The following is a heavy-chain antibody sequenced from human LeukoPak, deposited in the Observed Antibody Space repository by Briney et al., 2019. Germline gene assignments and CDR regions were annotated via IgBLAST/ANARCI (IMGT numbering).Heavy chain of an antibody. CDR3: ARIPYAQGYYYGMDV. CDR2: IYYSGST. J-gene: IGHJ6*02. D-gene: IGHD2-2*01. Sequence: PSETLSLACTVSGGSISSYYWSWIRQPPGKGLEWIGYIYYSGSTNYNPSLKSRVTISVDTSKNQFSLKLSSVTAADTAVYYCARIPYAQGYYYGMDVWGQGTTVTVSS. CDR1: GGSISSYY. V-gene: IGHV4-59*01.